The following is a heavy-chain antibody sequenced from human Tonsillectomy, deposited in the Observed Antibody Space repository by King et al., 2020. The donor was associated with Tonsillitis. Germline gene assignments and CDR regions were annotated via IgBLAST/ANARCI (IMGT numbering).Heavy chain of an antibody. V-gene: IGHV3-43D*03. CDR2: ISWDGGSI. CDR3: VKGDCRSGWSGFDY. D-gene: IGHD6-19*01. Sequence: VQLVESGGVVVQPGGSLRLSCAASGFTFDDYAMHWVRQAPGKGLEWVSLISWDGGSIYYADSVRGRFTISRDRSQNSLNLQMNSLRVEDTALYYCVKGDCRSGWSGFDYWGQGTLVSVSS. CDR1: GFTFDDYA. J-gene: IGHJ4*02.